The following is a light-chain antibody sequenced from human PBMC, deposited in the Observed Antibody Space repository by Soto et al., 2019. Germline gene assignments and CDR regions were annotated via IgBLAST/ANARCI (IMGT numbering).Light chain of an antibody. Sequence: QSALTQPASVSGSPGQSITISCTGTSSDVGGYNYVSWYQQHPGKAPKLMIYEVSNRPSGVSNRFSGSKSGNTASLTISGLQAEDEADYYCSSYTSSSTWVFGVWTKLTVL. CDR1: SSDVGGYNY. J-gene: IGLJ3*02. V-gene: IGLV2-14*01. CDR2: EVS. CDR3: SSYTSSSTWV.